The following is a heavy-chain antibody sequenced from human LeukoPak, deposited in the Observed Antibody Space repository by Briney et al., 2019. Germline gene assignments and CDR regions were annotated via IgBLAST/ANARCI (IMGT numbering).Heavy chain of an antibody. CDR1: GFTFSSYA. V-gene: IGHV3-33*01. Sequence: GGSLRLSCAAAGFTFSSYAMHWVRQAPGKGLEWVAVIWFDGSNKYYADSVKGRFTISRDNSKNTLFLQMNSLRAEDTTVYYCARSQSSSWYGLDYWGQGTLVTVSS. CDR2: IWFDGSNK. D-gene: IGHD6-13*01. J-gene: IGHJ4*02. CDR3: ARSQSSSWYGLDY.